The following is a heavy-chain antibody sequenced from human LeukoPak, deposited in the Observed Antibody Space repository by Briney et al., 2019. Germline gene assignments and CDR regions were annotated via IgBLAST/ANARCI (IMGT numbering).Heavy chain of an antibody. CDR2: INHSGST. CDR3: ARSRYGGNVYFDY. V-gene: IGHV4-34*01. CDR1: GGSFSGYY. D-gene: IGHD4-23*01. J-gene: IGHJ4*02. Sequence: PSETLSLTCAVYGGSFSGYYWSWIRQPPGKGLEWIGEINHSGSTNYNPSLKSRVTISVDTSKNQFSLKLSSVTAADTAVYYCARSRYGGNVYFDYWGQGTLVTVSS.